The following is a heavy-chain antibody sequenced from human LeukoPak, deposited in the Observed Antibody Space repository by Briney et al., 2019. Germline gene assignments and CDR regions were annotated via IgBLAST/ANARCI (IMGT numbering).Heavy chain of an antibody. D-gene: IGHD3-22*01. CDR3: ARFGESSGDSSDY. J-gene: IGHJ4*02. CDR1: GYSFTSYW. V-gene: IGHV5-51*01. Sequence: GESLKISCKGSGYSFTSYWIGWVRQVPGKGLEWIGIIYPGDSDTRYSPSFQGQVTISADKSISTAYLQWSSLKASDTSMYYCARFGESSGDSSDYWGQGTLVTVSS. CDR2: IYPGDSDT.